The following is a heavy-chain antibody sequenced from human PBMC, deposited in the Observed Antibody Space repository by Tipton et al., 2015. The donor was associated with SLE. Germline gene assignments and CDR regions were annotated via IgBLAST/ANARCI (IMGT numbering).Heavy chain of an antibody. Sequence: TLSLTCFVSGGSIGSRPYYWSWIRQPPGKGLEWIGHISYSGSTHYNSSLKSRVTMSLDASKNQFSLTVSSVTAADTAVYHCARDAYCSGGSCYGFDSWGPGTLVAVSS. D-gene: IGHD2-15*01. CDR3: ARDAYCSGGSCYGFDS. V-gene: IGHV4-61*01. J-gene: IGHJ4*02. CDR2: ISYSGST. CDR1: GGSIGSRPYY.